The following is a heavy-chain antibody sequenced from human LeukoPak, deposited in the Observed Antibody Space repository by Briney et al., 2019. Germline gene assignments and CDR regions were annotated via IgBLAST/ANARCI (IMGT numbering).Heavy chain of an antibody. J-gene: IGHJ5*02. D-gene: IGHD3-3*01. CDR3: ARDTPFIYDFWSGSQTVIDP. CDR1: GYTFTSYY. Sequence: GASVKVSCKASGYTFTSYYMHWVRQAPGQGLEWMGIINPSGGSTSYAQKFQGRVTMTRDTSTSTVYIELSSLRSEDTAVYYCARDTPFIYDFWSGSQTVIDPWGQGTLVTVSS. CDR2: INPSGGST. V-gene: IGHV1-46*01.